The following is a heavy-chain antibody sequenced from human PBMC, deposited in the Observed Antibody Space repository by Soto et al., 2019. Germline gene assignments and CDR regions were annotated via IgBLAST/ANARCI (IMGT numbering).Heavy chain of an antibody. CDR3: ARGVMVRGVISWFGP. Sequence: GESLKISRKGSGYSFTSYWIGWVRQMPGKGLGWMGLIYPGDSDSRYSPSFQGQVTISADKAISTAYLQWRSLKASDTAMYYCARGVMVRGVISWFGPWGQGTLVTVSS. CDR1: GYSFTSYW. J-gene: IGHJ5*02. D-gene: IGHD3-10*01. V-gene: IGHV5-51*01. CDR2: IYPGDSDS.